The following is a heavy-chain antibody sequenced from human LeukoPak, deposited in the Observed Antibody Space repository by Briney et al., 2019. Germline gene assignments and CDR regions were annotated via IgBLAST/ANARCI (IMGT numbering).Heavy chain of an antibody. Sequence: GGSLRLSCAASGFTFDDYAMHWVRQAPGKGLEWVSAISGSGGSTYYADSVKGRFTISRDNSKNTLYLQMNSLRAEDTAVYYCAKGRLVVVPAAQYFQHWGQGTLVTVSS. V-gene: IGHV3-23*01. CDR1: GFTFDDYA. J-gene: IGHJ1*01. D-gene: IGHD2-2*01. CDR2: ISGSGGST. CDR3: AKGRLVVVPAAQYFQH.